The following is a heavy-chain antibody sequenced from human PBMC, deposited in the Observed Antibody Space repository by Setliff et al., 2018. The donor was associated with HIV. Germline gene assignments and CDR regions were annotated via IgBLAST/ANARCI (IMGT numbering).Heavy chain of an antibody. V-gene: IGHV4-39*01. Sequence: SETLSLTCPVSSGSISSTSSYWGWIRQPPGKGLEWIVSVYYSGTMYYNPSLKSRVTISVDTSKSQFSLQLNSMTAADTALYYCARHRYNWYFDVWGRGTLVTVSS. CDR2: VYYSGTM. CDR3: ARHRYNWYFDV. J-gene: IGHJ2*01. D-gene: IGHD1-26*01. CDR1: SGSISSTSSY.